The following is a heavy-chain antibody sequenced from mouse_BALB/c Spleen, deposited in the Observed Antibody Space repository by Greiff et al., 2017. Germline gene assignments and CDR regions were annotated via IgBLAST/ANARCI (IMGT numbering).Heavy chain of an antibody. CDR1: GFTFSSYA. D-gene: IGHD1-1*01. CDR2: ISSGGST. J-gene: IGHJ2*01. V-gene: IGHV5-6-5*01. CDR3: ARDYYGYLDY. Sequence: EVQGVESGGGLVKPGGSLKLSCAASGFTFSSYAMSWVRQTPEKRLEWVASISSGGSTYYPDSVKGRFTISRDNARNILYLQMSSLRSEDTAMYYCARDYYGYLDYWGQGTTLTVSS.